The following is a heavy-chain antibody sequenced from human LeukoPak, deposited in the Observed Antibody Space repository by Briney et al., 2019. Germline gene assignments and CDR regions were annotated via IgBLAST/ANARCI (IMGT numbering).Heavy chain of an antibody. CDR3: ARDPVPVSPHAFDI. J-gene: IGHJ3*02. Sequence: SQTLSLTCTVSGGSISSGDYYWSWIRQPPGKGLEWIGYIYYSGSTYYNPSLKSRFTISVDTSKNQFSLKLSSVTAADTAVYYCARDPVPVSPHAFDIWGQGTMVTVSS. D-gene: IGHD2-2*01. CDR1: GGSISSGDYY. V-gene: IGHV4-30-4*08. CDR2: IYYSGST.